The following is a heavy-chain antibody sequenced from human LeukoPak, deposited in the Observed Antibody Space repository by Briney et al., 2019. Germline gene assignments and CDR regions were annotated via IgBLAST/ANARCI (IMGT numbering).Heavy chain of an antibody. CDR2: INPNSGGT. J-gene: IGHJ6*03. CDR1: GGTFSSYA. V-gene: IGHV1-2*02. Sequence: ASVKVSCKASGGTFSSYAISWVRQAPGQGLEWMGWINPNSGGTNYAQKFQGRVTMTRDTSISTAYMELSRLRSDDTAVYYCARGTVTRWNYVAYYYYYYMDVWGKGTTVTVSS. CDR3: ARGTVTRWNYVAYYYYYYMDV. D-gene: IGHD1-7*01.